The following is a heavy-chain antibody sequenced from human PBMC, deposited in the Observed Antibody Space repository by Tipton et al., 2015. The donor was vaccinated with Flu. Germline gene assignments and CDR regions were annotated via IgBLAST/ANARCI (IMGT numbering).Heavy chain of an antibody. D-gene: IGHD1-26*01. CDR3: ARGSYGELLYFDY. J-gene: IGHJ4*02. Sequence: TLSLTCTVSGGSLSSFYWNWIRQPPGKGLEWIGYIYFSGSTEYNPSLRSRVTISLDTSKKHFSLNLSSVIAADTAMYYCARGSYGELLYFDYWGQGTLGIVSS. V-gene: IGHV4-59*01. CDR1: GGSLSSFY. CDR2: IYFSGST.